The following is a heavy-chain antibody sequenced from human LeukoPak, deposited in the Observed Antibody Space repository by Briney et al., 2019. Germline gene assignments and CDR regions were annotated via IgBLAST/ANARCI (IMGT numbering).Heavy chain of an antibody. CDR2: ISSSGSTI. Sequence: GGSLRLSCAASGFTFSDYYMSWIRQAPGKGREWVSYISSSGSTIYYADSVEGRFTLSRDNATNSLYLQMNSLGAEDTAVYYCARGYCSGCSCFPCDYWGQGTLVSVPS. CDR3: ARGYCSGCSCFPCDY. D-gene: IGHD2-15*01. V-gene: IGHV3-11*01. J-gene: IGHJ4*02. CDR1: GFTFSDYY.